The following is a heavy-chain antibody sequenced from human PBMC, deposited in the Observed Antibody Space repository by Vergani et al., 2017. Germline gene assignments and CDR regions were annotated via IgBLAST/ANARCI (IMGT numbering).Heavy chain of an antibody. D-gene: IGHD3-10*01. CDR3: ARIRYGFGELDYYYYGMDV. J-gene: IGHJ6*02. Sequence: QVTLKESGPVLVKPTETLTLTCTVSGFSLSNARMGVSWIRQPPGKALEWLAHIFSNDEKSYSTSLKSRLTISKDTSKSQVVLTMTNMDPVDTATYYCARIRYGFGELDYYYYGMDVWGQGTTVTVSS. CDR1: GFSLSNARMG. V-gene: IGHV2-26*01. CDR2: IFSNDEK.